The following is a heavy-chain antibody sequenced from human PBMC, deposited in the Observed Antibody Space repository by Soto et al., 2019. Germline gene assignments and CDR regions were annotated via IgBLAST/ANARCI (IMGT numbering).Heavy chain of an antibody. CDR3: AKGNTAMVTWVGAGPLIDV. J-gene: IGHJ6*04. CDR1: GFTFSSYG. Sequence: QVQLVESGGGVVQPGRSLRLYCAASGFTFSSYGMHWVRQAPGKGLEWVAVISYDGSNKYYADSVKGRFTISRDNSKNTLYLQMNSLRAEDTAVYYCAKGNTAMVTWVGAGPLIDVSGKGTTVTVSS. D-gene: IGHD5-18*01. CDR2: ISYDGSNK. V-gene: IGHV3-30*18.